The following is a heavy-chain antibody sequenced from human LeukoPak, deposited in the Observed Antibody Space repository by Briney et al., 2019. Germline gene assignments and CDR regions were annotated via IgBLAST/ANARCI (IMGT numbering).Heavy chain of an antibody. CDR1: GFSVINNY. CDR3: ARPRGGYYDSSGYYDY. Sequence: GGSLRLSCAASGFSVINNYMTWVRQAPGKGLEWVSLIYNDGRTYYADSVKGRFTISRDNAKNSLYLQMNSLRAEDTAVYYCARPRGGYYDSSGYYDYWGQGTLVTVSS. CDR2: IYNDGRT. D-gene: IGHD3-22*01. J-gene: IGHJ4*02. V-gene: IGHV3-53*01.